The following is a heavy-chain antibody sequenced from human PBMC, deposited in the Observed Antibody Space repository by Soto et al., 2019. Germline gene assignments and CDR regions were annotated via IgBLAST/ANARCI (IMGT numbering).Heavy chain of an antibody. J-gene: IGHJ6*02. V-gene: IGHV3-15*01. CDR1: GFTFSNAW. CDR3: TTDPDCSSTSCYSNLGSVATVSELYGMDV. CDR2: IKSKTDGGTT. Sequence: GGSLRLSCAASGFTFSNAWMSWVRQAPGKGLEWVGRIKSKTDGGTTDYAAPVKGRFTISRDDSKNTLYLQMNSLKTEDTAVYYCTTDPDCSSTSCYSNLGSVATVSELYGMDVWGQGTTVTVS. D-gene: IGHD2-2*01.